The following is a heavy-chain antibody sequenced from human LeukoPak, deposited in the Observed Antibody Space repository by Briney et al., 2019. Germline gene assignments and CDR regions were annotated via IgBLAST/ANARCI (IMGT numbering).Heavy chain of an antibody. D-gene: IGHD2-15*01. CDR3: ARWGDCSDGGCHAGLPDYYYYMDV. V-gene: IGHV1-18*01. CDR1: GGTFSSYA. J-gene: IGHJ6*03. Sequence: STKFSCKTAGGTFSSYAISRGRQDPGQGLEWLGSISAYTGKTSYAQKLQGRVTMTTDSSTSTVYMELRSLRSDDTAVYYCARWGDCSDGGCHAGLPDYYYYMDVWGKGTTVSVSS. CDR2: ISAYTGKT.